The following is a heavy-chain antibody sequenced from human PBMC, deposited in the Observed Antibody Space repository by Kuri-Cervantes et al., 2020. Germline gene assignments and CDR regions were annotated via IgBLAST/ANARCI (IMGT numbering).Heavy chain of an antibody. V-gene: IGHV3-33*08. J-gene: IGHJ4*02. CDR2: IWYDGSYK. D-gene: IGHD6-13*01. CDR3: SRDGGRSTIAPADPFDY. Sequence: GGSLRLSCAASGLIFSNYGMHWVRQAPGKGLEWVAVIWYDGSYKYYADSVKGRFTISRDNSKNTLYLQMNSLRAEDTAVYYCSRDGGRSTIAPADPFDYWGQGTLVTVSS. CDR1: GLIFSNYG.